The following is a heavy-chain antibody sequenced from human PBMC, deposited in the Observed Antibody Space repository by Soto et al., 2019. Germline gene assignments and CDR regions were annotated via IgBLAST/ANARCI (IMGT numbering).Heavy chain of an antibody. J-gene: IGHJ4*02. CDR3: TRVGPLGRRRETTVVPTXPPDY. V-gene: IGHV3-49*03. CDR1: GFTFGDYA. D-gene: IGHD4-17*01. CDR2: IRSKAYGGTT. Sequence: PGGSLRLSCTASGFTFGDYAMSWFRQAPGKGLEWVGFIRSKAYGGTTEYAASVKGRFTISRDDSKSIAYLQMNSLKTEDTAVYYCTRVGPLGRRRETTVVPTXPPDYWGQGTLXTXS.